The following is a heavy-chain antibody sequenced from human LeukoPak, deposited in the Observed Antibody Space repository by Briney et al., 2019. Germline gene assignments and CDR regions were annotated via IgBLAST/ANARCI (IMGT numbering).Heavy chain of an antibody. CDR3: ATSYYDILTGYRG. Sequence: GGSLRLSCAASGFTFSNAWMSWVRQAPGKGLEWVGRIKSKTDGGTIDYAAPVKGRFTISRDDSKNTLYLQMNSLKTEDTAVYYCATSYYDILTGYRGGGQGTLVTVSS. CDR1: GFTFSNAW. V-gene: IGHV3-15*01. D-gene: IGHD3-9*01. CDR2: IKSKTDGGTI. J-gene: IGHJ4*02.